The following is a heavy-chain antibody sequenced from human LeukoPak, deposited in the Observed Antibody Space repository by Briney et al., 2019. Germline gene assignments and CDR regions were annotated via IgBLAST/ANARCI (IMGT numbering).Heavy chain of an antibody. J-gene: IGHJ4*02. CDR1: GYTFTTYY. V-gene: IGHV1-46*01. CDR2: INPSGGGT. Sequence: ASVKVSFKASGYTFTTYYMHWVRQAPGQGLEWMGIINPSGGGTSYTRKFQGRVTMTRDTSTSTVYMELSSLRSEDTAVYFCARGSNYYFDISADYPRYWGQGTLVTVSS. CDR3: ARGSNYYFDISADYPRY. D-gene: IGHD3-22*01.